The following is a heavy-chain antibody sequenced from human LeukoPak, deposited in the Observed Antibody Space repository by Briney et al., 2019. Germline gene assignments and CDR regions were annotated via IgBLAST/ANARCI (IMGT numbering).Heavy chain of an antibody. Sequence: PSETLSLTCTVSGGSISSYYWSWIRQPPGKGLEWIGYIYYSGSTNYNPSLKSRVTISVDTSKNQFSLKLSSVTAADTAVYYCARVGFENNSAPWGQGPLVTVSS. CDR1: GGSISSYY. CDR3: ARVGFENNSAP. J-gene: IGHJ5*02. D-gene: IGHD1-1*01. CDR2: IYYSGST. V-gene: IGHV4-59*01.